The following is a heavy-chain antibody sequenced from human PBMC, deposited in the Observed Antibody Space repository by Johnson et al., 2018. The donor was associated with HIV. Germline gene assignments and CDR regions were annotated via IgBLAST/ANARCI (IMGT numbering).Heavy chain of an antibody. CDR3: TTDLIVVIPIGAVDI. CDR2: IKTKADGGTT. D-gene: IGHD3-16*01. V-gene: IGHV3-15*01. Sequence: VQLVESGGSLVKPGGSLRLSCAASGFSFSNTWMSWVRQAPGKGLEWVARIKTKADGGTTDYAAPVKGRFTISREDSKNTVYLQMNGLKIEDTAVYYCTTDLIVVIPIGAVDIWGQGTMVTVSS. J-gene: IGHJ3*02. CDR1: GFSFSNTW.